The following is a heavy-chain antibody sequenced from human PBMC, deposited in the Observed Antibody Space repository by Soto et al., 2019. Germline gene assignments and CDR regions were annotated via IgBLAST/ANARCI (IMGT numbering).Heavy chain of an antibody. CDR3: AKGKFTVTPDY. J-gene: IGHJ4*02. Sequence: GGSLRLSCAASGFTFSSYTMHWVRQTPGKGLEWVALISSDGSNKYYADSVKGRFTISRDNSKNTLYLQMNSLRTEDTAVYYCAKGKFTVTPDYWGQGTLVTVSS. V-gene: IGHV3-30*04. CDR2: ISSDGSNK. CDR1: GFTFSSYT. D-gene: IGHD4-17*01.